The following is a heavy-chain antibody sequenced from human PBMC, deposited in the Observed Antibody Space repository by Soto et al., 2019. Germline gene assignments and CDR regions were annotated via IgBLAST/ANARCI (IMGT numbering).Heavy chain of an antibody. Sequence: QVQLQESGPGLVKPSQTLSLTCTVSGGSISSSDYYWNWIRQHPGKGLEWIGHIYYSGSTYYNPSLKRRVTMSVDTSTNQFSLKLSSVTAADTAVYYCARDRGLGWPIGYWGQGTLVTVSS. CDR1: GGSISSSDYY. CDR2: IYYSGST. J-gene: IGHJ4*02. CDR3: ARDRGLGWPIGY. D-gene: IGHD2-15*01. V-gene: IGHV4-31*03.